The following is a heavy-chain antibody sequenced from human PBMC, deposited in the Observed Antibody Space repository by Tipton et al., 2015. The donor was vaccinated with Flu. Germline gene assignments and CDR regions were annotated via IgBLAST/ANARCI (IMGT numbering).Heavy chain of an antibody. CDR1: GFTFSSSW. J-gene: IGHJ4*02. Sequence: SLRLSCAASGFTFSSSWMHWVRQAPGKGLVWVSSIKSDGSITNYANSVKGRFTISRDNVKNTLSLQMNSLSAEDTAVYYCAKDGGWHAVDHWGQGTLVTVSS. CDR3: AKDGGWHAVDH. V-gene: IGHV3-74*01. D-gene: IGHD2-15*01. CDR2: IKSDGSIT.